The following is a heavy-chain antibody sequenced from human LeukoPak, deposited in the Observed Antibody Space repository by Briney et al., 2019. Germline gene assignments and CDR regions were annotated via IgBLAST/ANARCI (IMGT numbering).Heavy chain of an antibody. CDR3: ARVQWELLRGDAFDI. D-gene: IGHD1-26*01. CDR2: IKQDGSEK. V-gene: IGHV3-7*04. J-gene: IGHJ3*02. CDR1: GFTFSSYW. Sequence: GGSLRLSCAASGFTFSSYWMSWVRQAPGKGLEWVANIKQDGSEKYYVDSVKGRFTISRDSAKNSLYLQMNSLRAEDTAVYYCARVQWELLRGDAFDIWGQGTMVTVSS.